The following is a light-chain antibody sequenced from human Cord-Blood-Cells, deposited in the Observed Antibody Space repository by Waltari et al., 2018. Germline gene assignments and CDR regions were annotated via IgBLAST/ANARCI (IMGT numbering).Light chain of an antibody. CDR2: VVS. J-gene: IGLJ1*01. CDR3: CSYAGSSTYV. CDR1: SSDVGSYNL. Sequence: QSALTQPASGSGSPGQSFTISCTGTSSDVGSYNLVSWYQRHPGKAPKLMIYVVSKRPAGVTNRMSGSKSGNTAYLTISVFQAEDEADYYCCSYAGSSTYVFGSGTKVTVL. V-gene: IGLV2-23*02.